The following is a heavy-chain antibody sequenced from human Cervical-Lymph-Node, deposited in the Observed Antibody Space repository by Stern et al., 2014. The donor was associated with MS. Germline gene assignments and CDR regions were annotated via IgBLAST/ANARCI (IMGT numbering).Heavy chain of an antibody. J-gene: IGHJ4*02. CDR3: ARGNGYCSGGSGYSFDY. Sequence: EVQLVESGGGLVQPGGSLRLSCAASGFTFSSYDMHWVRQATGKGLEWVSAIGTAGGTYYQGSVKGRLTICPENAKQSLYLLMNSLRAGDTAVYYCARGNGYCSGGSGYSFDYWGQGTLVTVSS. CDR2: IGTAGGT. CDR1: GFTFSSYD. D-gene: IGHD2-15*01. V-gene: IGHV3-13*01.